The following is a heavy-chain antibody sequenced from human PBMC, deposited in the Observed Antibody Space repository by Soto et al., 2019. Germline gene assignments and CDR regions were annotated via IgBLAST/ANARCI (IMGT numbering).Heavy chain of an antibody. CDR2: ISYSGHT. CDR1: GDSFISISNHY. D-gene: IGHD3-10*01. J-gene: IGHJ6*02. CDR3: KTQGFGFSHGLVDV. V-gene: IGHV4-59*08. Sequence: PSETLSLTCTFTGDSFISISNHYCSWIRQPPGKLLELLGYISYSGHTSYNPSLKSLLFISLDTSNNQVSLNLSSFTAADTAVYYCKTQGFGFSHGLVDVWGQGTTVTVSS.